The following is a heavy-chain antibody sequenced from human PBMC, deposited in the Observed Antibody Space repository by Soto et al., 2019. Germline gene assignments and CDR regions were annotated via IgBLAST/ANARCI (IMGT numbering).Heavy chain of an antibody. J-gene: IGHJ5*02. Sequence: AGGSLRLSCAASGFTFSSYAMNWVRQAPGKGLEWVSAISGTGDNTYYADSVKGRFTISRDNSKNTLYLQMNSLRAEDTAVYYFSLWGVAIVRGLHYFPGQRSFDP. CDR3: SLWGVAIVRGLHYFPGQRSFDP. CDR2: ISGTGDNT. V-gene: IGHV3-23*01. D-gene: IGHD3-10*01. CDR1: GFTFSSYA.